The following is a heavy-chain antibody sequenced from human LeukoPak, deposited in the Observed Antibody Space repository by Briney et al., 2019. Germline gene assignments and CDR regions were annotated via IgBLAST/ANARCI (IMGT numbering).Heavy chain of an antibody. J-gene: IGHJ5*02. D-gene: IGHD3-22*01. CDR1: GFTFSSYN. CDR3: AKDGYYDSSGYHPGGPYNWFDP. CDR2: ISRRTSTI. V-gene: IGHV3-48*01. Sequence: PGGSLRLSCAASGFTFSSYNMNWVRQAPGKGLEWVSHISRRTSTIYYADSVKGRFTISRENAKNSLSLQMDSLRAEDTAVYYCAKDGYYDSSGYHPGGPYNWFDPWGQGTLVTVSS.